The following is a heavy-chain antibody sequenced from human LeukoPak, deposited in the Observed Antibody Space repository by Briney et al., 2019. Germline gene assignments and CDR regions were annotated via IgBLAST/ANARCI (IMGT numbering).Heavy chain of an antibody. J-gene: IGHJ3*02. V-gene: IGHV1-2*02. Sequence: ASVKVSCKAPGYTFTGYYMHWVRQAPGQGLEWMGWINPNSGGTNYAQKFQGRVTMTRDTSISTAYMELSRPRSDDTAVYYCARDPSYYAFDIWGQGTMVTVSS. CDR3: ARDPSYYAFDI. D-gene: IGHD1-26*01. CDR1: GYTFTGYY. CDR2: INPNSGGT.